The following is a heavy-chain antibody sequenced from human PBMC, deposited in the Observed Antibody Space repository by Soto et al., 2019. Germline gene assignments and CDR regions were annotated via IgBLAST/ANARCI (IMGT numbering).Heavy chain of an antibody. CDR1: GYSFTGYY. CDR3: ASRQDV. V-gene: IGHV1-2*02. Sequence: GGSVKVSCKASGYSFTGYYMHWVRQAPGQGLEWMGWINPNSGVTNYAQKFQGRVTITADESTSTAYMELSSLRSEDTAVYYCASRQDVWGQGTTVTVSS. CDR2: INPNSGVT. J-gene: IGHJ6*02.